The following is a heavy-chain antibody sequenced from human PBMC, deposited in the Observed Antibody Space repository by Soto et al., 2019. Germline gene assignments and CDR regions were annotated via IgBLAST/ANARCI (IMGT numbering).Heavy chain of an antibody. J-gene: IGHJ4*02. CDR1: GFTFSSYG. CDR2: ISYDGSNK. D-gene: IGHD1-26*01. V-gene: IGHV3-30*18. CDR3: ANDKEKWELILYYFDY. Sequence: QVQLVESGGGVVQPGRSLRLSCAASGFTFSSYGMHWVRQAPGKGLEWVAVISYDGSNKYYADSVKGRFTISRDNSKNMMYLQMISLRAEDTAVYYCANDKEKWELILYYFDYWGQGTLVTVSS.